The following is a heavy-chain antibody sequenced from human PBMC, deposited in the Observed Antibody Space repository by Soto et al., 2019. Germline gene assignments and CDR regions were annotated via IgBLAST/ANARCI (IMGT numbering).Heavy chain of an antibody. CDR2: IYPGESDT. Sequence: GESLKISCKGSGYSFTSYWIGWVRQMPGKGLEWMGIIYPGESDTRYSPSFQGQVTISADKSISTAYLQWSSLKASDTAMYYCARPGNLGAFPIADPYYYGMAVWGQGTRVTVPS. J-gene: IGHJ6*02. CDR3: ARPGNLGAFPIADPYYYGMAV. V-gene: IGHV5-51*01. CDR1: GYSFTSYW. D-gene: IGHD1-7*01.